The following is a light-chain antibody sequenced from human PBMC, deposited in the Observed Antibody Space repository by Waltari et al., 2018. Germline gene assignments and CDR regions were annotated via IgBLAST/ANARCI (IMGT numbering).Light chain of an antibody. CDR1: NSNVGSYNL. J-gene: IGLJ2*01. Sequence: QSALTQPASVSGSPGQSITISCTGFNSNVGSYNLVSWYQKHPGKAPKLLIYEGNRRPSGGSNRFSGSKSANTASLTLSGLQAEDEADYYCCSNVGSSVFFGGGTKLTVL. CDR2: EGN. CDR3: CSNVGSSVF. V-gene: IGLV2-23*03.